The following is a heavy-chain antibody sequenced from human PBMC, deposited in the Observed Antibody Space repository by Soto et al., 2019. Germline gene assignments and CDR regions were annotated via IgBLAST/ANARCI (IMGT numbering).Heavy chain of an antibody. V-gene: IGHV4-31*03. CDR2: IYYSGST. J-gene: IGHJ6*02. Sequence: LSLTCTVSGGSISSGGYYWSWIRQHPGKGLEWIGYIYYSGSTYYNPSLKSRVTISVDTSKNQFSLKLSSVTAADTAVYYCARGGVVVPAAPNDYYYYYGMDVWGQGTTVTVSS. CDR3: ARGGVVVPAAPNDYYYYYGMDV. CDR1: GGSISSGGYY. D-gene: IGHD2-2*01.